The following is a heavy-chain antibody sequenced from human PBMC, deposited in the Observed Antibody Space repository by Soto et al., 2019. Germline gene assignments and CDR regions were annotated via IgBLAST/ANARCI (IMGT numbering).Heavy chain of an antibody. D-gene: IGHD6-13*01. Sequence: QVQLVQSGGGVVQPGGSLRLSYAASGFTFSSYGMHWVRQAPGKGLEWVAVIWYDGSKIYYADSVKGRFTISRDNSKSTLYLQMNSLRAEDTAVYYCARPLEQHQLGFGMDVWGQGSPVTVSS. CDR2: IWYDGSKI. CDR1: GFTFSSYG. CDR3: ARPLEQHQLGFGMDV. J-gene: IGHJ6*01. V-gene: IGHV3-33*01.